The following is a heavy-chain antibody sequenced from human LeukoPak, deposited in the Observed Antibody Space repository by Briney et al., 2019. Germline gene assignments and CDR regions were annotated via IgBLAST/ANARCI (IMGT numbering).Heavy chain of an antibody. CDR2: IYSGGST. CDR1: GFTVSSNY. Sequence: PGGSQRLSCAASGFTVSSNYMSWVRQAPGKGLEWVSVIYSGGSTYYADSVKGRFTISRDNSKNTLYLQMNSLRAEDTAVYYCASDLLTGYYRYFDYWGQGTLVTVSS. CDR3: ASDLLTGYYRYFDY. V-gene: IGHV3-53*01. J-gene: IGHJ4*02. D-gene: IGHD3-9*01.